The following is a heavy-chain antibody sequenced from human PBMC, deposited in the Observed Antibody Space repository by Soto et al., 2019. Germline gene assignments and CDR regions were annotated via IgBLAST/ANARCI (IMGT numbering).Heavy chain of an antibody. Sequence: PGGSLRLSCAASGFTFSSYEMNWVRQAPGKGLEWVSYISSSGSTIYYADSVKGRLTISRDNAKNSLYLQMNSLRAEDTAVYYCARYYYDSSGYKSPPYFDYWGQGTLVTVSS. CDR2: ISSSGSTI. CDR1: GFTFSSYE. J-gene: IGHJ4*02. V-gene: IGHV3-48*03. D-gene: IGHD3-22*01. CDR3: ARYYYDSSGYKSPPYFDY.